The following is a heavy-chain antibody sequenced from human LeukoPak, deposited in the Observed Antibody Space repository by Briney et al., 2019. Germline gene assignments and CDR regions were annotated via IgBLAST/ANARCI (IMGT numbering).Heavy chain of an antibody. D-gene: IGHD2-15*01. V-gene: IGHV3-23*01. J-gene: IGHJ4*02. CDR2: ISGSGGST. CDR3: AKDRCSGGSCYYFDY. Sequence: PGGSLRLSCAVSGLTFSSSWMDWVRQAPGKGLEWVSAISGSGGSTYYADSVKGRFTISRDNSKNTLYLQMNSLRAEDTAVYYCAKDRCSGGSCYYFDYWGQGTLVTVSS. CDR1: GLTFSSSW.